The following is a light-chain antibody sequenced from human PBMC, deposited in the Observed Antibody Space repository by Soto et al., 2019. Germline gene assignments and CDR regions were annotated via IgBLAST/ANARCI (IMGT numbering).Light chain of an antibody. CDR3: QQYNSDPWT. Sequence: DIQMTQSPSTLSASVGDRVTITCRASQNIDRWLAWYQQKPGKAPNLLIYGASNLESGVPSRFSGSGSGTGFNLTISSLRPDDFATYYCQQYNSDPWTFGQGTKVDIK. CDR2: GAS. V-gene: IGKV1-5*03. CDR1: QNIDRW. J-gene: IGKJ1*01.